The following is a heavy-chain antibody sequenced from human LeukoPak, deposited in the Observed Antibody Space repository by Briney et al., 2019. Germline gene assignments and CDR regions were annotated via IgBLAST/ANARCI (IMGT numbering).Heavy chain of an antibody. D-gene: IGHD3-9*01. CDR3: ARPRLTTAGWFDP. Sequence: ASVKVSCKASGYTFTGYYMHWVRQAPGQGLEWMGWVNPNSGGTNHAQKFQGRVTMTRDTSISTAYMELSRVSCDDAAVYYCARPRLTTAGWFDPWGQGTLVTVSS. CDR2: VNPNSGGT. J-gene: IGHJ5*02. CDR1: GYTFTGYY. V-gene: IGHV1-2*02.